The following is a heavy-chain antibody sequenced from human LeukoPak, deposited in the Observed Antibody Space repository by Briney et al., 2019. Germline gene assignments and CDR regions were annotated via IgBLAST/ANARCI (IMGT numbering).Heavy chain of an antibody. J-gene: IGHJ6*02. V-gene: IGHV3-21*01. CDR2: ISSSSSYI. Sequence: GGSLRLSCAASGFTFSSYSMNSVRQAPGTGLEWVSSISSSSSYIYYADSVKGRFTISRDNAKNSLYLQMNSLRAEDTAVYYCARVGDFWSGLDVWGQGTTVTVSS. D-gene: IGHD3-3*01. CDR1: GFTFSSYS. CDR3: ARVGDFWSGLDV.